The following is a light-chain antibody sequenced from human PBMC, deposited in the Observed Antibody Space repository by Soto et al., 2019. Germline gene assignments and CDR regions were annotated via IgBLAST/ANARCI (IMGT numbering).Light chain of an antibody. CDR1: QSLLSGADSLNY. Sequence: DIALTQSPDSLAVSLAERVTINCKSSQSLLSGADSLNYLAWFQQKPGQPPKLLVYWASTRESGVPDRFSGRGSGTDFALTITTLQAEDVSTYYCHQHYSTPITVGQGTRLHIK. J-gene: IGKJ5*01. CDR3: HQHYSTPIT. V-gene: IGKV4-1*01. CDR2: WAS.